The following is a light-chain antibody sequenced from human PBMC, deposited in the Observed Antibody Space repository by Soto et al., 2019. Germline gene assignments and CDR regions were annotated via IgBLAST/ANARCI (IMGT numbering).Light chain of an antibody. CDR3: QQYNNWPLT. Sequence: DIVMTQSPDSLAVSLGERATIDCKSSQSVFYSSSNKNYLAWYQQKPGQPPKLLISWASTRESGVPDRFSGSGSGTDFTLTISSLQAEDVAVYYCQQYNNWPLTFGGGTKVDIK. CDR1: QSVFYSSSNKNY. V-gene: IGKV4-1*01. CDR2: WAS. J-gene: IGKJ4*01.